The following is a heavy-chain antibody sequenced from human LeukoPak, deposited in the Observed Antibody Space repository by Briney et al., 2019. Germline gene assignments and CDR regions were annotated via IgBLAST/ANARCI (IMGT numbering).Heavy chain of an antibody. V-gene: IGHV1-69*01. D-gene: IGHD2-8*02. CDR2: IIPIFGTA. CDR3: ARDHTGWFDP. Sequence: SVKVSCKASGGTFSSYAISWVRQAPGQGLEWMGGIIPIFGTANYAQKFQGGVTITADESTSTAYMELSSLRSEDTAVYYCARDHTGWFDPWGQGTLVTVSS. CDR1: GGTFSSYA. J-gene: IGHJ5*02.